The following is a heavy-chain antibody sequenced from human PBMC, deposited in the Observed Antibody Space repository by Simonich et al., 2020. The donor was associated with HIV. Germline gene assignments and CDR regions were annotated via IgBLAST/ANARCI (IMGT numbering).Heavy chain of an antibody. Sequence: EVQLVQSGAEVKKPGESLKISCTGSGYSFTSYWIGWVCQMPGKGLALRGIIYPGDSDTTYSPSCQGQVTSSADKSITTAYLQWSSLKAADTAMYYCAKSNGNWFDPWGQGSLVTVSS. CDR3: AKSNGNWFDP. CDR2: IYPGDSDT. D-gene: IGHD7-27*01. CDR1: GYSFTSYW. J-gene: IGHJ5*02. V-gene: IGHV5-51*01.